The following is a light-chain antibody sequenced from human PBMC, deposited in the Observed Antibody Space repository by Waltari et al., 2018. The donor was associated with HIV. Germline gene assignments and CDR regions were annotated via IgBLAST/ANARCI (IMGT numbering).Light chain of an antibody. J-gene: IGKJ2*01. CDR2: GAS. CDR3: QQYNKWPYT. Sequence: ELVLTQSPATLSVSPGARATLSCRASQSVNSNLAWYQQKRGQAPGLLIYGASTRATGVAARFSGSGSGTEFTLTISSLQSEDFAVYYCQQYNKWPYTFGQGTKLEVK. CDR1: QSVNSN. V-gene: IGKV3-15*01.